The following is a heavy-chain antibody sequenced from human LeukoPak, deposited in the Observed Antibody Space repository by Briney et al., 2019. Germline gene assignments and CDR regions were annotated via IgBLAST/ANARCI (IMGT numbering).Heavy chain of an antibody. D-gene: IGHD3-3*01. V-gene: IGHV3-23*01. CDR2: ISGSGGST. CDR1: GFTFSSYA. Sequence: GRSLRLSCAASGFTFSSYAMSWVRQAPGKGLEWVSAISGSGGSTYYADSVKGRFTISRDNSKNTLYLQMNSLRAEDTAVYYCAKVVGPSDFWSGYYSPLYYFDYWGQGTLVTVSS. CDR3: AKVVGPSDFWSGYYSPLYYFDY. J-gene: IGHJ4*02.